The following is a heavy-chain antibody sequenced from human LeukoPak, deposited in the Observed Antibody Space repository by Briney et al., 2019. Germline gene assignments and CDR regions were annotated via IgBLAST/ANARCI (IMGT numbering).Heavy chain of an antibody. CDR2: ISGSGGST. D-gene: IGHD3-10*01. V-gene: IGHV3-23*01. CDR1: GFTFSSYS. Sequence: PGGSLRLSCAASGFTFSSYSMNWVRQAPGKGLEWVPAISGSGGSTYYADSVKGRFTISRDNSKNTLYLQMNSLRAEDTAVYYCAKAEYYYGSGRLFDYWGQGTLVTVSS. CDR3: AKAEYYYGSGRLFDY. J-gene: IGHJ4*02.